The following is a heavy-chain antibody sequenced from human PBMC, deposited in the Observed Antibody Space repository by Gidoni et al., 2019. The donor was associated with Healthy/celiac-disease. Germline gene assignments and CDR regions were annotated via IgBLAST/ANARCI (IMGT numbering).Heavy chain of an antibody. D-gene: IGHD4-17*01. Sequence: EVQLVESGGGLVQPGGSLRLSCAASGFTFSSHWIHWVRQAPGKGLVWVSLINTDGSSTSYADSVKGRFTISRDNAKNTLFLQMNSLRAEDTAVYYCARDSDYGDYEVFDYWGQGTLVTVSS. V-gene: IGHV3-74*01. J-gene: IGHJ4*02. CDR3: ARDSDYGDYEVFDY. CDR2: INTDGSST. CDR1: GFTFSSHW.